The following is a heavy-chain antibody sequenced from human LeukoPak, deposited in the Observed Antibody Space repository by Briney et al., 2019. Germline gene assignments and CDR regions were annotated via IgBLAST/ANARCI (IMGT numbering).Heavy chain of an antibody. CDR1: GGSISSSSYY. J-gene: IGHJ4*02. D-gene: IGHD3-10*01. V-gene: IGHV4-39*07. Sequence: PSETLSLTCTVSGGSISSSSYYWGWIRQPPGKGLEWIGSIYYSGSTYYNPSLKSRVTISVDTSKNQFSLKLSSVTAADTAVYYCARGGYYYGSGSRKSPRDFDYWGQGTLVTVSS. CDR2: IYYSGST. CDR3: ARGGYYYGSGSRKSPRDFDY.